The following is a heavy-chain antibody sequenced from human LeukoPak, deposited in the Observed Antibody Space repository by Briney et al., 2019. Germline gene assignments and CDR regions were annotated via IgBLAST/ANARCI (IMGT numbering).Heavy chain of an antibody. J-gene: IGHJ6*03. CDR2: ISYDGSNK. V-gene: IGHV3-30*18. Sequence: GGSLRLSCAASGFTFSSNAMHWVRQAPGKGLEWVALISYDGSNKNYADSVKGRFTISRDNSKNTLYLQMNSLRAEDTAVYYCAKHVVWAAAGTRYYYYYMDVWGKGTTVTVSS. D-gene: IGHD6-13*01. CDR1: GFTFSSNA. CDR3: AKHVVWAAAGTRYYYYYMDV.